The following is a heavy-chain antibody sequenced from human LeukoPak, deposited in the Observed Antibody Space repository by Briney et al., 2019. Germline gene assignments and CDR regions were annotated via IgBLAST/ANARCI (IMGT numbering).Heavy chain of an antibody. CDR3: ARESYSSTGLDV. Sequence: GGSRRLSCAVSGSTLSDYYMSWIRQAPGKGLEWVSSISSSSSYTNYADSVKGRFTISRDNAKNSLYLQMNSLRAEDTAVYYCARESYSSTGLDVWGKGTTVTVSS. CDR1: GSTLSDYY. CDR2: ISSSSSYT. V-gene: IGHV3-11*06. J-gene: IGHJ6*04. D-gene: IGHD6-19*01.